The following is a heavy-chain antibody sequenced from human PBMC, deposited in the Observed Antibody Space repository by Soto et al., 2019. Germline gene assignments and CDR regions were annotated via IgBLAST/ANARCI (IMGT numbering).Heavy chain of an antibody. V-gene: IGHV4-34*01. D-gene: IGHD3-22*01. Sequence: SETLSLTCAVYGGSFSGYYWSWIRQPPGKGLEWIGEINHSGSTNYNPSLKSRVTISVDTSKNQFSLKLSSVTAADTAVYYCAGGPWNDSSGYDGWVWGQGTMVTVSS. CDR1: GGSFSGYY. CDR3: AGGPWNDSSGYDGWV. CDR2: INHSGST. J-gene: IGHJ4*02.